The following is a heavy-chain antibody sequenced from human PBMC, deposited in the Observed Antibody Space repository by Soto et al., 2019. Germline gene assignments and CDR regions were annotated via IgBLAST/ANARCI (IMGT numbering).Heavy chain of an antibody. J-gene: IGHJ4*02. CDR2: IWYDGSNK. Sequence: GGSLRLSCAASGFTFSSYGMHWVRQAPGKGLEWVAVIWYDGSNKYCADSVKGRFTISRDNSKNTLYLQMNSLRAEDTAVYYCARDDERRAVRGYFDYWGQGTLVTVS. D-gene: IGHD6-19*01. V-gene: IGHV3-33*01. CDR1: GFTFSSYG. CDR3: ARDDERRAVRGYFDY.